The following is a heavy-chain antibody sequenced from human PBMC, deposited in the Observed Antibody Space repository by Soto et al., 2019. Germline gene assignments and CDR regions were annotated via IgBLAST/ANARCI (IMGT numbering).Heavy chain of an antibody. CDR2: INAGNGNT. CDR3: ARAYYGSGSYYNVPWDYYYGMDV. D-gene: IGHD3-10*01. J-gene: IGHJ6*02. Sequence: QVQLVQSGAEVKKPGASVKVSCKASGYTFTSYAMHWVRQAPGQRLEWMGWINAGNGNTKYSQKFQGRVTITRDTSGSTAYMELSSLRSEDTAVYYCARAYYGSGSYYNVPWDYYYGMDVWGQGTTVTVSS. V-gene: IGHV1-3*01. CDR1: GYTFTSYA.